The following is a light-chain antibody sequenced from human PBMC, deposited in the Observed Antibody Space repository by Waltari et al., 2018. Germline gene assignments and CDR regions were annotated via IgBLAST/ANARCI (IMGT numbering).Light chain of an antibody. V-gene: IGLV3-1*01. CDR2: QDS. CDR1: KLENKY. Sequence: SYEVTQPPSMSVSPGQTATIPCSGDKLENKYICWYQQKPGQSPVVVIYQDSRRPSGIPERFSGSNSGNTATLTITGTQPMDEADYCQAWDSSTSVVFGGGTKLTVL. CDR3: QAWDSSTSVV. J-gene: IGLJ2*01.